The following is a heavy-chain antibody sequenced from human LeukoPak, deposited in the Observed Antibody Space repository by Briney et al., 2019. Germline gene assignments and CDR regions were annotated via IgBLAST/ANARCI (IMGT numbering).Heavy chain of an antibody. CDR2: IYTGGST. V-gene: IGHV4-4*07. CDR3: ARGYSSSFDY. CDR1: GGSISSYY. Sequence: SETLSLTCTVSGGSISSYYWSWIRQPAGKGLEWIGRIYTGGSTNYNPSLKSRVTISVDKSKNQFSLKLSSVTAADTAVYYCARGYSSSFDYWGQGTLVTVSS. D-gene: IGHD6-19*01. J-gene: IGHJ4*02.